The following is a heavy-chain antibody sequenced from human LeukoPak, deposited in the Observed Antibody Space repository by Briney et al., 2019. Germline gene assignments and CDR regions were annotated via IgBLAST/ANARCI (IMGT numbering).Heavy chain of an antibody. CDR1: GFTFSNSY. D-gene: IGHD3-10*01. Sequence: GGSLRLSCAGSGFTFSNSYMNWVRQAPGKGLEWVANIKPDGTEKYYADSVRGRFTISRDNAWNSLYLQMNSLRVEDTAVYYCLAAGGYWGQGTLVTVSS. J-gene: IGHJ4*02. CDR2: IKPDGTEK. CDR3: LAAGGY. V-gene: IGHV3-7*01.